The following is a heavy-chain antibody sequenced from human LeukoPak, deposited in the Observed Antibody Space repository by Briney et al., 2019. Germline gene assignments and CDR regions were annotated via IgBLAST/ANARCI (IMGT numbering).Heavy chain of an antibody. CDR1: GASISSSTYY. CDR2: ISYTGST. V-gene: IGHV4-39*07. J-gene: IGHJ4*02. D-gene: IGHD6-19*01. CDR3: ARGWDGIAVAGSFDY. Sequence: SETLSLTCTVSGASISSSTYYWGWVRQPPGKGLEWIGSISYTGSTYDNPSLTSRVTISVDTSKNRFSLKLNSVTAADTAVYYCARGWDGIAVAGSFDYWGQGTLVTVSS.